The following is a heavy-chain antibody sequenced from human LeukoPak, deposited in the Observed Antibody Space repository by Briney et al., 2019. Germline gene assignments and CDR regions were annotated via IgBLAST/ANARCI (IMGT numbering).Heavy chain of an antibody. V-gene: IGHV1-2*02. D-gene: IGHD1-26*01. J-gene: IGHJ4*02. Sequence: ASVKVSCKASGYTFTDFYTHWVRQAPGQGPEWMGWINPNSGGTNYAQKFQGRVTMTRDTSISTAYMELSRLRSDDTAVYYCASPGAASPFFDYWGQGTLVTVSS. CDR2: INPNSGGT. CDR3: ASPGAASPFFDY. CDR1: GYTFTDFY.